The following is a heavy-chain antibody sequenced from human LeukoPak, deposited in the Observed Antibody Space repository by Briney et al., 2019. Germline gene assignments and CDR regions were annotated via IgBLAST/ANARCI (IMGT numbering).Heavy chain of an antibody. D-gene: IGHD6-13*01. V-gene: IGHV3-23*01. CDR1: GFTFSSYA. CDR2: TSGSGGST. J-gene: IGHJ4*02. CDR3: ARDHGVAAAGTTFDY. Sequence: PGGSLRLSCAASGFTFSSYAMSWVRQAPGKGLEWVSATSGSGGSTYYAASVKGRFTISRDNSRNTLYLQMNSLRAEDTAVYYCARDHGVAAAGTTFDYWGQGTLVTVSS.